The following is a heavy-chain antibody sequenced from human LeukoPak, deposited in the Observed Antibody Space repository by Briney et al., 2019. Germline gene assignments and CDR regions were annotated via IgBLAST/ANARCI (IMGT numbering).Heavy chain of an antibody. J-gene: IGHJ4*02. V-gene: IGHV3-23*01. Sequence: GGSLRLSCAASGFAFSTYAMSWVRQAPGKGLEGVSTVGGSGDTTSYADPVKGRFTISRDNSMHTLYPQMNSLTAEDTAVYYCAKETYSIGWYYFDSWGQGTLVTVSS. CDR3: AKETYSIGWYYFDS. CDR1: GFAFSTYA. CDR2: VGGSGDTT. D-gene: IGHD6-19*01.